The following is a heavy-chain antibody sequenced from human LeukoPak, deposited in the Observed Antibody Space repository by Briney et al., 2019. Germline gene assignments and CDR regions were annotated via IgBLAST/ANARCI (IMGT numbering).Heavy chain of an antibody. CDR2: INPNSGGT. CDR1: GYTFTDYS. V-gene: IGHV1-2*02. J-gene: IGHJ5*02. D-gene: IGHD2-2*01. Sequence: GASVKVSCKASGYTFTDYSMHWVRQAPGQGLEWMGWINPNSGGTNYAQMFQGRVTMTRDTSISTAYMELSRLRSDDTAVYYCARVRTPNWFDPWGQGTLVTVSS. CDR3: ARVRTPNWFDP.